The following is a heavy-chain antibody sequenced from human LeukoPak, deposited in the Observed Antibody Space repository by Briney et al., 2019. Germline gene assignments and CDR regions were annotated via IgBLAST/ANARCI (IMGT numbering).Heavy chain of an antibody. CDR1: GFTFSSYA. D-gene: IGHD2-2*01. CDR3: AKWAVPAAIFYYYYYMDV. J-gene: IGHJ6*03. CDR2: ISGSGGST. Sequence: GGSLRLSCAASGFTFSSYAMSWVRQAPGKGLDWVSAISGSGGSTYYADSVKGRFTISRDNSKNTLYLQMNSLRPEDTAVYYCAKWAVPAAIFYYYYYMDVWGKGTTVTVSS. V-gene: IGHV3-23*01.